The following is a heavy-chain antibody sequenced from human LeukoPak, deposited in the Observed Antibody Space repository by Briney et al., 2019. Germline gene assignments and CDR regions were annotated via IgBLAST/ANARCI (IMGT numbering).Heavy chain of an antibody. J-gene: IGHJ4*02. CDR1: GFTFSSYE. V-gene: IGHV3-48*03. Sequence: SGGSLRLSCAASGFTFSSYEMNWVRRAPGKGLEWVSYISSSGSTIYYADSVKGRFTISRDNAKNSLYLQMSSLRAEDTAVYYCARVPQRYDYVDRWGQGTLVTVSS. CDR2: ISSSGSTI. D-gene: IGHD3-16*01. CDR3: ARVPQRYDYVDR.